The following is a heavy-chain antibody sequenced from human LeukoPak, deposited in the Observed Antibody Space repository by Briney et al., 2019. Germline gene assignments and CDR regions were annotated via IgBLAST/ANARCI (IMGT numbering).Heavy chain of an antibody. D-gene: IGHD4-17*01. CDR3: ARELHGDYPWFDP. V-gene: IGHV1-69*05. J-gene: IGHJ5*02. CDR1: GGTFSSYA. Sequence: SVKVSCKASGGTFSSYAISWVRQAPGQGLEWMGGIIPIFGTANYAQKVQGRVTMTTDTSTSTAYMELRSLRSDDTAVYYCARELHGDYPWFDPWGQGTLVTVSS. CDR2: IIPIFGTA.